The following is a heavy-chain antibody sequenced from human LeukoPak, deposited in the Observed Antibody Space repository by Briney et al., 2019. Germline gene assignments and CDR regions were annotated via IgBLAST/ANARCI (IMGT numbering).Heavy chain of an antibody. Sequence: LQTLSLTSTVSGGSISSGDYYWSWIRQPPGKGLEWIGYIYYSGSTYYNPSLKSRVTISVETSKNQFSLKLSSVTAADTALYYCARDHKGGYGADAFDIWGHGTMVTVSS. J-gene: IGHJ3*02. D-gene: IGHD2-15*01. V-gene: IGHV4-30-4*01. CDR2: IYYSGST. CDR1: GGSISSGDYY. CDR3: ARDHKGGYGADAFDI.